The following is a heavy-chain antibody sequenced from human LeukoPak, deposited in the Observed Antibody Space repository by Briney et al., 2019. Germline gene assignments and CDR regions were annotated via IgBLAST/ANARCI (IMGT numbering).Heavy chain of an antibody. V-gene: IGHV1-24*01. CDR1: GDTLTELS. J-gene: IGHJ4*02. Sequence: ASVKVSCKVSGDTLTELSMHWVRQAPGKGLEWMGSFDPEDGETIYAQKFQGRVTMTEDTSTDTAYMELSSLRSEDTAVYYCARDPSNTIGRYIFFDYWGQGTLVTVSS. CDR2: FDPEDGET. D-gene: IGHD6-19*01. CDR3: ARDPSNTIGRYIFFDY.